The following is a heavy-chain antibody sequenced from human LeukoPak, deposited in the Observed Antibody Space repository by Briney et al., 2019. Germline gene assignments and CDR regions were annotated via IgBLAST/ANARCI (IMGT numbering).Heavy chain of an antibody. Sequence: SGGSLRLSCAASGFTFSSYWIHWVRQAPGKGLVWVSRINSDGTSTSYADSVKGRFTISRDNAKNTVYLHMDSLRAEDTAVYYCARGGVDLWGRGTLVTVSS. CDR3: ARGGVDL. D-gene: IGHD6-25*01. CDR1: GFTFSSYW. V-gene: IGHV3-74*01. CDR2: INSDGTST. J-gene: IGHJ2*01.